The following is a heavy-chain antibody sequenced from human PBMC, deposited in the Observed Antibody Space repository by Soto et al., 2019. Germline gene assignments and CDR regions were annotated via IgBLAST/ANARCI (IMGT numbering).Heavy chain of an antibody. D-gene: IGHD6-19*01. CDR1: GFTFSSYW. CDR2: IKQDGSDK. J-gene: IGHJ4*02. CDR3: ARDSGDSSLPYFDY. Sequence: EVQLVESGGGLVQPGGSLRLSCAASGFTFSSYWMSWVRQAPGKGLEWVANIKQDGSDKYYVDSVKGRFTISRDNAKNSLYLQMNSLRAEDTAVYYCARDSGDSSLPYFDYWGQGTLVTVSS. V-gene: IGHV3-7*01.